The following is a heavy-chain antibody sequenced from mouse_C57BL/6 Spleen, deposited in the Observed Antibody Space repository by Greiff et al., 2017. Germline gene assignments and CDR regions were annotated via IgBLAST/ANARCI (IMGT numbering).Heavy chain of an antibody. V-gene: IGHV1-81*01. D-gene: IGHD2-1*01. Sequence: QVHVKQSGAELARPGASVKLSCKASGYTFTSYGIRWVKQRTGQGLEWIGEIYPRSGNTYYNEKFKGKATLTADKSSSTAYMELRSLTSEDSAVYFCAKIYYGSHYAMDCWGQGTSVTVAS. J-gene: IGHJ4*01. CDR3: AKIYYGSHYAMDC. CDR2: IYPRSGNT. CDR1: GYTFTSYG.